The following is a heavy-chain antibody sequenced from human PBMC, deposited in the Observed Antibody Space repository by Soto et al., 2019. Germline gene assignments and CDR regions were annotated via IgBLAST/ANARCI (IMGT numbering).Heavy chain of an antibody. V-gene: IGHV4-4*07. D-gene: IGHD6-13*01. Sequence: SETLSLTFTVSGGSMSSNYWSWIRQSAGKGLEWIGRIYTSGSTNYNPSIKSRVTMSVDTSKNRFSLKLTSVTAADTAVYYCARHQRLDSYSRPLYLYFDSGGQGSLVTVSS. CDR1: GGSMSSNY. CDR3: ARHQRLDSYSRPLYLYFDS. J-gene: IGHJ4*02. CDR2: IYTSGST.